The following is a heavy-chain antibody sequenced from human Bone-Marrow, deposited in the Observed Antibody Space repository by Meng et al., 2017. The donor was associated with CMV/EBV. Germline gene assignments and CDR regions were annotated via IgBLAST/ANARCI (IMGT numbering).Heavy chain of an antibody. D-gene: IGHD3-22*01. CDR2: IRYDGSNK. CDR1: GLTFSNYG. J-gene: IGHJ4*02. CDR3: AKWGHYYDSSYDY. Sequence: GESLKISCAASGLTFSNYGMHWVRQAPGKGLEWVAFIRYDGSNKYYADSVKGRFTISRDNSKNTLYLQMNSLRAEDTAVYYCAKWGHYYDSSYDYWGQGTLVTVSS. V-gene: IGHV3-30*02.